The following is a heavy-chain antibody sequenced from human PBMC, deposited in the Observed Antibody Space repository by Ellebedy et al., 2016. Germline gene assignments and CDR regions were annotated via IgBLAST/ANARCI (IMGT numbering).Heavy chain of an antibody. Sequence: GGSLRLSCKGSGYSFTSYWIGWVRQMPGKGLEWMGIIYPGDSDTRYSPSFQGQVTISADKSISTAYLQWSSLKASDTAMYYCARLRRVRREWFDPWGQGTLVTVSS. CDR3: ARLRRVRREWFDP. D-gene: IGHD1-1*01. CDR1: GYSFTSYW. V-gene: IGHV5-51*01. CDR2: IYPGDSDT. J-gene: IGHJ5*02.